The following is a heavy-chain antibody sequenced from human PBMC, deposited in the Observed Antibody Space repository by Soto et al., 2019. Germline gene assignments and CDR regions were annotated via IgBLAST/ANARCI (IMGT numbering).Heavy chain of an antibody. J-gene: IGHJ4*02. V-gene: IGHV3-23*01. CDR2: ISGGGDTT. CDR1: GFTFNNYA. Sequence: EVQLLESGGGLVQPGGSLRLSCAASGFTFNNYAMTWVRQAPGKGLEWVSAISGGGDTTSYADSVKGRFTVSRAGSKNTLYLQMSSLRAEDTALYYCAKGLGGSGSLTPRVDCWGQGTLVTVSS. CDR3: AKGLGGSGSLTPRVDC. D-gene: IGHD3-10*01.